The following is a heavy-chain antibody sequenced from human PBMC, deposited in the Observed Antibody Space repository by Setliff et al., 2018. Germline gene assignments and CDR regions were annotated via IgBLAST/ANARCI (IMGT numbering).Heavy chain of an antibody. CDR2: ITNKPYDYTT. V-gene: IGHV3-72*01. Sequence: GGSLRLSCTARSDHFIDWVRQAPGKGLERVGRITNKPYDYTTQYAASVKGRFIISRNESKNSVNLLMNSLKTEDTAVYYCASFFAYCGGDCHYRYWGQGTLVTVSS. J-gene: IGHJ4*01. D-gene: IGHD2-21*02. CDR1: SDHF. CDR3: ASFFAYCGGDCHYRY.